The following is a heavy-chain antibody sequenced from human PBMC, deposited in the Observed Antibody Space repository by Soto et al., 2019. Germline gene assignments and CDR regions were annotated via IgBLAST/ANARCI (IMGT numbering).Heavy chain of an antibody. CDR3: ARVREYSGYDYYYYYYYMDV. Sequence: SETLSLTCTVSGGSISSYYWSWIRQPPGKGLEWIGYIYYSGSTNYNPSLKSRVTISVDTSKNQFSLKLSSVTAADTAVYYCARVREYSGYDYYYYYYYMDVWGKGTTVTVSS. D-gene: IGHD5-12*01. CDR1: GGSISSYY. CDR2: IYYSGST. V-gene: IGHV4-59*01. J-gene: IGHJ6*03.